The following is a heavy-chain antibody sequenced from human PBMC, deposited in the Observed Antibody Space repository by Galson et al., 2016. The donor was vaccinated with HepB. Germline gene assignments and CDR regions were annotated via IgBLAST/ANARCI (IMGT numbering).Heavy chain of an antibody. CDR3: VRLGTAADVANRRGSVY. D-gene: IGHD6-13*01. CDR1: GDSISNVGRH. J-gene: IGHJ4*02. Sequence: SETLSLTCTVSGDSISNVGRHWGWFRQSPEMGLEYIGSIHSSGTSYYNPSLTSRVTVSADMSRNQFFLSLTSVTAADTAIYYCVRLGTAADVANRRGSVYWSQGTRVTVSS. V-gene: IGHV4-39*01. CDR2: IHSSGTS.